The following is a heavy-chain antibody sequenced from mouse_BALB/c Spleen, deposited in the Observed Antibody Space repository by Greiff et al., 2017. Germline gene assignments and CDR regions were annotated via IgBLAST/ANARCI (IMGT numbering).Heavy chain of an antibody. V-gene: IGHV1S22*01. J-gene: IGHJ2*01. D-gene: IGHD2-4*01. Sequence: LQQPGSELVRPGASVKLSCKASGYTFTSYWMHWVKQRPGQGLEWIGNIYPGSGSTNYDEKFKSKATLTVDTSSSTAYMQLSSLTSEDSAVYYCTGSMITGGFDYWGQGTTLTVSS. CDR2: IYPGSGST. CDR1: GYTFTSYW. CDR3: TGSMITGGFDY.